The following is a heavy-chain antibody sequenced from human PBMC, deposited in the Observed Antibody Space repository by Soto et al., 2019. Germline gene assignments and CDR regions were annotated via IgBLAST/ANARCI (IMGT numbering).Heavy chain of an antibody. CDR2: IYYSGST. J-gene: IGHJ5*02. V-gene: IGHV4-31*03. D-gene: IGHD4-17*01. Sequence: QVQLQESGPGLVKPSQTLSLTCTVSGGSISSGGYYWSWIRQHPGKGLEWIGYIYYSGSTYYNPSLKSRVTISVDTSKNQFSLKLSSVTAADTAVYYCVRADYGGNSFGRFDPWGQGTLVTVSS. CDR1: GGSISSGGYY. CDR3: VRADYGGNSFGRFDP.